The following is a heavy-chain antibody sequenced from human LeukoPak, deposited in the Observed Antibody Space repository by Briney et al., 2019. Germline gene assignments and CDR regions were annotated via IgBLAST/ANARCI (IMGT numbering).Heavy chain of an antibody. CDR1: GFTFDDYA. J-gene: IGHJ6*02. CDR3: AKAMGSSTSCYWCYYYGMDV. Sequence: GGSLRLSCAASGFTFDDYAMHWVRQAPGKGLEWVSLISGDGGSTYYADSVKGRFTISRDNSKNSLYLQMNSLRTEDTALYYCAKAMGSSTSCYWCYYYGMDVWGQGTTVTVSS. V-gene: IGHV3-43*02. D-gene: IGHD2-2*01. CDR2: ISGDGGST.